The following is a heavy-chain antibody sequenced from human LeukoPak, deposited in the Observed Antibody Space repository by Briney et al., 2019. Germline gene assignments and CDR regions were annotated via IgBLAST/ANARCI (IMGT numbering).Heavy chain of an antibody. D-gene: IGHD5-18*01. CDR1: GFTFSSYA. Sequence: PGGSLRLSCAASGFTFSSYAMHWVRQAPGKGLEYVSAISSNGGSTYYANSVKGRFTISRDNSKNTLYLQMGSLRAEDMAVYYCATGGYSSHDYWGQGTLVTVSS. CDR2: ISSNGGST. J-gene: IGHJ4*02. CDR3: ATGGYSSHDY. V-gene: IGHV3-64*01.